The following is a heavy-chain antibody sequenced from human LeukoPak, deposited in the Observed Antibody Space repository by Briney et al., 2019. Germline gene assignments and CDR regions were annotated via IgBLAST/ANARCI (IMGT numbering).Heavy chain of an antibody. Sequence: ASVKVSCKASGYTFTSYAMNWVRQAPGQGLEWMGWINTNTGNPAYAQGFTGRFVFSLDTSVSTAYLQISSLKAEDTAVYYCASEASSIVGATPPHDAFDIWGQGTMVTVSS. CDR1: GYTFTSYA. V-gene: IGHV7-4-1*02. CDR3: ASEASSIVGATPPHDAFDI. J-gene: IGHJ3*02. D-gene: IGHD1-26*01. CDR2: INTNTGNP.